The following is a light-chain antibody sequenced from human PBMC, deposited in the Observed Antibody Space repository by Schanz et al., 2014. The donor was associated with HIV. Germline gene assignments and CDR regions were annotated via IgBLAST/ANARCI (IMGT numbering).Light chain of an antibody. CDR1: SSDVGGYNY. CDR2: DVT. Sequence: QSALTQPASVSGSPGQSITISCTGTSSDVGGYNYLSWYQQHPGKTPKLMIYDVTNRPSGVSNRFSGSNSGNTASLTISGLQAEDEADYYCASHTTNPTWVFGGGTKLTVL. V-gene: IGLV2-14*03. CDR3: ASHTTNPTWV. J-gene: IGLJ3*02.